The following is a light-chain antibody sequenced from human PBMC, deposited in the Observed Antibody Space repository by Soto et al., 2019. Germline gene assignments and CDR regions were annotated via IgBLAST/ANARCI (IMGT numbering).Light chain of an antibody. CDR3: QQRAA. CDR2: AAA. J-gene: IGKJ1*01. V-gene: IGKV1-39*01. Sequence: DIQMTQCPASRSASVGDRVTITCRASQGISNYLAWYQQKPGKAPTLLIYAAASLQSGVPSRFRGGGSGTDFTLTISSLQPEEFATYYSQQRAAFGQGTKVDIK. CDR1: QGISNY.